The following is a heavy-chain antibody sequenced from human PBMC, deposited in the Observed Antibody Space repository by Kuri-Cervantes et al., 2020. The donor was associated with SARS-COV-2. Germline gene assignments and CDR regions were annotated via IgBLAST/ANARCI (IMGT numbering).Heavy chain of an antibody. V-gene: IGHV4-59*10. CDR2: IYTSGST. CDR3: ARIRKQQLRVGFAFDI. Sequence: GSLRLSCAVYGGSFSGYYWSWIRQPAGKGLEWIGRIYTSGSTNYNPSLKSRVTMSVDTSKNQFSLKLSSVTAADTAVYYCARIRKQQLRVGFAFDIWGQGTMVTVSS. CDR1: GGSFSGYY. D-gene: IGHD6-13*01. J-gene: IGHJ3*02.